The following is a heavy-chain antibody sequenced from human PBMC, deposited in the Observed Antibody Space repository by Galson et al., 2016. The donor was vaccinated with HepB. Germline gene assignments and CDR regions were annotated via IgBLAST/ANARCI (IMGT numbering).Heavy chain of an antibody. Sequence: SLRLSCAASGFNFSTYWMSWVRQAPGKGLEWVANIKQGGSEKYYVDSAKGRFAISRDDAKKSLYLQMNSLRVEDTAVYYCAISSSFFVGYFDYWGQGTLVTVSS. V-gene: IGHV3-7*02. CDR3: AISSSFFVGYFDY. J-gene: IGHJ4*02. CDR2: IKQGGSEK. CDR1: GFNFSTYW. D-gene: IGHD6-6*01.